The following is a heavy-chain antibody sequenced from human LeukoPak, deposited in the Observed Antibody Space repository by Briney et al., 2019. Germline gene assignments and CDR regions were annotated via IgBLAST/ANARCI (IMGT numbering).Heavy chain of an antibody. D-gene: IGHD4-17*01. Sequence: GGSLRLSCAASGFTFSRYEMNWVRQAPGKGLEWVSSISFNSSHIFYADSVKGRFTISRDNARNSLYLQMNSLRAEDTAVYYCARGRYGDYGLFDFWGQGTLVTVSS. CDR1: GFTFSRYE. CDR3: ARGRYGDYGLFDF. V-gene: IGHV3-21*01. J-gene: IGHJ4*02. CDR2: ISFNSSHI.